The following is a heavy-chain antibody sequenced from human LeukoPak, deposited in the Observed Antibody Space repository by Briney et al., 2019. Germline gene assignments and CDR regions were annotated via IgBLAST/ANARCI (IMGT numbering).Heavy chain of an antibody. Sequence: SETLSLTCAVYGGSFSGYYWSWIRQPPGKGLEWIGEINHSGSTNYNPSLKSRVTISVDTSKNQFSLKLSSVTAADTAVYYCAGAGVTIFGVVISGLDYWGQGTLVTVSS. CDR1: GGSFSGYY. V-gene: IGHV4-34*01. D-gene: IGHD3-3*01. CDR3: AGAGVTIFGVVISGLDY. CDR2: INHSGST. J-gene: IGHJ4*02.